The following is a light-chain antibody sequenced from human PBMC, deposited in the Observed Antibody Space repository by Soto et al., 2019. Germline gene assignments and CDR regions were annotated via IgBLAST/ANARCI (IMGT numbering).Light chain of an antibody. CDR3: QQYNNWPPKT. J-gene: IGKJ1*01. Sequence: EIVMTQSPATLSVSPGARATLSGRASQSVSSNLAWYQKKPGQAPRLLXYGASTRATGIPARFSGSGSGTEFTLTISSLQSEDFAVYYCQQYNNWPPKTFGQGTKVDIK. CDR2: GAS. V-gene: IGKV3-15*01. CDR1: QSVSSN.